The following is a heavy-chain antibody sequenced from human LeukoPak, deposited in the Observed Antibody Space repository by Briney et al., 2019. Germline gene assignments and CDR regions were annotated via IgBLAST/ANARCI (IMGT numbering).Heavy chain of an antibody. Sequence: GSLRLSCAASGFTVNTNYMSWVRQAPGKGLEWVSVIYSGGSTYYADSVKGRFTISRDTSKNTLFLQMNSLRDEDTAVYYCARDNLRGGNDYWGQGTLVTVSS. V-gene: IGHV3-53*01. D-gene: IGHD3-16*01. CDR3: ARDNLRGGNDY. CDR2: IYSGGST. J-gene: IGHJ4*02. CDR1: GFTVNTNY.